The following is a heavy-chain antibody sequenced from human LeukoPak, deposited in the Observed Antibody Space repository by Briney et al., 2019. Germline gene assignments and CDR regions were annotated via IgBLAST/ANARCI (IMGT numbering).Heavy chain of an antibody. CDR1: GVTFSPYW. J-gene: IGHJ4*02. V-gene: IGHV3-74*01. CDR2: INSDGSDT. D-gene: IGHD3-16*01. Sequence: GGSLRLSCTASGVTFSPYWMHWVRQAPGKGLVWVSRINSDGSDTNYAGSVQGRFTISRDNAENTLLLQMNSLRAEDTAVYYCARGLGGTSSYAYAEFWGQGTLVTVSS. CDR3: ARGLGGTSSYAYAEF.